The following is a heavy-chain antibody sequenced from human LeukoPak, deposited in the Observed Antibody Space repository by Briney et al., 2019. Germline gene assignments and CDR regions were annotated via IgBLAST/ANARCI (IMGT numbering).Heavy chain of an antibody. CDR3: ATGGSTVTTDFDY. CDR2: ISSRTSDT. J-gene: IGHJ4*02. Sequence: GGSLRLSCAASGFTFSDYYMSWIRQAPGKGLEWVSYISSRTSDTNYVDSVKGRFTISRDNAKNSLYLQMNSLSAEDTAVYHCATGGSTVTTDFDYWGQGTLVTVSS. V-gene: IGHV3-11*03. CDR1: GFTFSDYY. D-gene: IGHD4-17*01.